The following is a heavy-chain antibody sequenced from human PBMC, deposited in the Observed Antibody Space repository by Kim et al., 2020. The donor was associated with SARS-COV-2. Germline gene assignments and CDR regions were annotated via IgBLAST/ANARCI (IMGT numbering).Heavy chain of an antibody. CDR3: AKGGVVPAAYYYYYYGMDV. J-gene: IGHJ6*02. V-gene: IGHV3-23*01. D-gene: IGHD2-2*01. Sequence: GRFTISRDNSKNTLYLQMNSLRAEDTAVYYCAKGGVVPAAYYYYYYGMDVWGQGTTVTVSS.